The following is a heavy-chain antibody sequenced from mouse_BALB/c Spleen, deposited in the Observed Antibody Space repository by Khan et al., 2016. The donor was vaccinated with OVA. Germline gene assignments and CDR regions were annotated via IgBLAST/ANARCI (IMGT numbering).Heavy chain of an antibody. CDR2: IASHGGST. Sequence: EVELVESGGGIVQPGGSLKRSCAASRFPISSYGMSSVRQTPSKRLELVATIASHGGSTDSPDSVKRRFTISGDNAKNALYLQMRSLKSEDTAMYYCARSAIWGQGTTLTGSS. D-gene: IGHD2-12*01. V-gene: IGHV5-6-3*01. CDR1: RFPISSYG. J-gene: IGHJ2*01. CDR3: ARSAI.